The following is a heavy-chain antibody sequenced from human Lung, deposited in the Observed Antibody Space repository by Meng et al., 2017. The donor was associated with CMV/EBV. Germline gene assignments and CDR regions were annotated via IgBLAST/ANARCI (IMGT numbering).Heavy chain of an antibody. Sequence: SCAASGFTFSSYWMSWVRQAPGKGLEWVANIKQDGSEKYYVDSVKGRFTISRDNAKYSLYLQMNSLRAEDTAVYYCARVDFWTDQYYFDYLGQGXLVTVSS. CDR1: GFTFSSYW. CDR2: IKQDGSEK. J-gene: IGHJ4*02. V-gene: IGHV3-7*01. D-gene: IGHD3/OR15-3a*01. CDR3: ARVDFWTDQYYFDY.